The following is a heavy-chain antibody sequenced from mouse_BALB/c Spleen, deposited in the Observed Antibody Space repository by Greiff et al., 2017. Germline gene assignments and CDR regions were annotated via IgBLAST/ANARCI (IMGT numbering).Heavy chain of an antibody. V-gene: IGHV7-1*02. J-gene: IGHJ1*01. CDR2: SRNKANDYTT. Sequence: EVKVVESGGGLVQPGGSLRLSCATSGFTFSDFYMEWVRQPPGKRLEWIAASRNKANDYTTEYSAAVKGRFIVSRDTSQSILYLQMNALRAEDTAMNYCARDAQGGTGKYRYFDDWGAGTTVTVSS. CDR3: ARDAQGGTGKYRYFDD. CDR1: GFTFSDFY.